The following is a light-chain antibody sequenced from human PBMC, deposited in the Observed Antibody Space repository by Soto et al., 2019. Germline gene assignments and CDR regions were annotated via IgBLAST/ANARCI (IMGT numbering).Light chain of an antibody. Sequence: DIVMTQSPLSLPVTPGEPASISCKSSQSLLYSNGYNYLDWYLQKPGQSPQLLIYLGSNRASGVPNRFSRIRPCTAFTLKLFNVDAEDVGLYYSMQAFRTPWTFGQGTKVEIK. CDR2: LGS. J-gene: IGKJ1*01. CDR1: QSLLYSNGYNY. V-gene: IGKV2-28*01. CDR3: MQAFRTPWT.